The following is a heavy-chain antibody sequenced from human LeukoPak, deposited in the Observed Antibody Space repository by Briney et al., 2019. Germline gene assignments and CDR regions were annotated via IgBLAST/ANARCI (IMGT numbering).Heavy chain of an antibody. V-gene: IGHV6-1*01. J-gene: IGHJ6*03. Sequence: SQTLSLTCAISGDSVSSNSAAWNWIRQSPSRGLEWLGRTYYRSKWYNDYAVSVKSRITINPDTSKNQFSLQLNSVTPEDTAVYYCARAISGYSYGYDPSYYYMDVWGKGTTVTVSS. CDR1: GDSVSSNSAA. D-gene: IGHD5-18*01. CDR3: ARAISGYSYGYDPSYYYMDV. CDR2: TYYRSKWYN.